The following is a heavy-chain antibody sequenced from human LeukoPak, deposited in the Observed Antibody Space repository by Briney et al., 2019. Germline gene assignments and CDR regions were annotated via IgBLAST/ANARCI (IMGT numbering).Heavy chain of an antibody. V-gene: IGHV3-9*01. CDR1: GFTFDDYA. Sequence: AGGSLRLFCAASGFTFDDYAMHWVRQAPGKGLEWVSGISWNSGSIGYADSVKGRFTISRDNAKNSLYLQMHSLRAEDTALYYCAKAERYSSGWFHFDYWGQGTLVTVSS. D-gene: IGHD6-19*01. CDR3: AKAERYSSGWFHFDY. J-gene: IGHJ4*02. CDR2: ISWNSGSI.